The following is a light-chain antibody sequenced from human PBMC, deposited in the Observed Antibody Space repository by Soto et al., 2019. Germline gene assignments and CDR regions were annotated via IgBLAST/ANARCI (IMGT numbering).Light chain of an antibody. CDR3: QSYDISLSGFVV. J-gene: IGLJ2*01. CDR1: SSNIGAGYD. CDR2: GNS. Sequence: QSVLTQPPSVSGAPGQRVTISCTGSSSNIGAGYDVHWYQQLPGTAPKLLIYGNSNRPSGVPDRFSGSKSVTSASLAITGLRAGDEADYYCQSYDISLSGFVVFGGGTELTVL. V-gene: IGLV1-40*01.